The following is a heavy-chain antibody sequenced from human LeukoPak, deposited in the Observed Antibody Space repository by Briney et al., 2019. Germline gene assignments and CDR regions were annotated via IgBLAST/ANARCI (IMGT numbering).Heavy chain of an antibody. CDR3: ARATYYYDSSGYLLDY. D-gene: IGHD3-22*01. CDR1: GGSISSSNW. J-gene: IGHJ4*02. CDR2: IYHSGST. V-gene: IGHV4-4*02. Sequence: PSETLSLTCAVSGGSISSSNWWSWVRQPPGKGLEWIGEIYHSGSTNYNPSLKSRVTISVDKSKNQFSLKLSSVTAADTAVYYCARATYYYDSSGYLLDYWGQGTLVTVSS.